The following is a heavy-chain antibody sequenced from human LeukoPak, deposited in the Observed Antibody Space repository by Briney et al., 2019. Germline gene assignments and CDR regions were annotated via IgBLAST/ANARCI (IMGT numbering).Heavy chain of an antibody. CDR2: VHDSGAT. Sequence: SETLSLTCSVSGGSITGHFWSWLRQASGKTLEWLGYVHDSGATDYNPSLKTRLTISLLTSTNQFFLRLTAVTAADTAFYYCAREEGAAGESLDFWGQGTMVTVSS. J-gene: IGHJ3*01. D-gene: IGHD2-8*02. V-gene: IGHV4-59*11. CDR3: AREEGAAGESLDF. CDR1: GGSITGHF.